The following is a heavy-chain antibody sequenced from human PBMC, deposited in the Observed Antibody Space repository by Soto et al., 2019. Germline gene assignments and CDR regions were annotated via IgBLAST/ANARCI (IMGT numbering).Heavy chain of an antibody. V-gene: IGHV3-23*01. J-gene: IGHJ6*02. CDR1: GFTFSNYA. Sequence: GGSMRLSCAPSGFTFSNYAMSWVSQDTGKGLEWVSGISASGGSTYSADSVKGRFTISRDNSKNTLFLLMNSLRAEDTAVYYCAKHRGAITFYYDMDVWGQGTTVTVS. D-gene: IGHD3-10*01. CDR3: AKHRGAITFYYDMDV. CDR2: ISASGGST.